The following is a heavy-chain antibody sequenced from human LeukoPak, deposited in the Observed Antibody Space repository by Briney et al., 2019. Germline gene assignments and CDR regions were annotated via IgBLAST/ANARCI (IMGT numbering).Heavy chain of an antibody. V-gene: IGHV4-34*01. J-gene: IGHJ4*02. CDR1: GGSFSGYY. CDR3: ATSTLNVPFDY. Sequence: SETLSLTCAVYGGSFSGYYWSWIRQPPGKGLEWIGEINHSGSTNYNPSLKSRVTISVDTSKNQFSLKLSSVTAADTAVYYCATSTLNVPFDYWGQGTLVTVSS. CDR2: INHSGST. D-gene: IGHD2/OR15-2a*01.